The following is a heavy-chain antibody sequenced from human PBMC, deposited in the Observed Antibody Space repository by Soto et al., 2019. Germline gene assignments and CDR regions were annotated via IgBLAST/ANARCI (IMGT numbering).Heavy chain of an antibody. CDR3: ARSFYDSRGFYYASDY. Sequence: PGGSLRFSCAASAFMFSTYGMHWVRQAPGKGLEWVAVISYDGFNRHYADSVKGRFTISRDNSKNTLYLQMNSLRAEDTAVYYCARSFYDSRGFYYASDYWGQGTLVTVSS. CDR1: AFMFSTYG. D-gene: IGHD3-22*01. J-gene: IGHJ4*02. V-gene: IGHV3-33*01. CDR2: ISYDGFNR.